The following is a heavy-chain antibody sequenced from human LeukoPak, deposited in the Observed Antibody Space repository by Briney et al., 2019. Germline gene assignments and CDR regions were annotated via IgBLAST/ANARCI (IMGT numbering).Heavy chain of an antibody. Sequence: GGSLRLSCAASGFIFSNYGMNWVRQAPGKGLEWVSYISSSSDSIYYADSVKGRFTISRDSARNSLYLQMNSLRDEDTAVYYCTRDGLHTAHFDYWGQGTLVTVSS. D-gene: IGHD5-18*01. J-gene: IGHJ4*02. CDR1: GFIFSNYG. CDR2: ISSSSDSI. CDR3: TRDGLHTAHFDY. V-gene: IGHV3-48*02.